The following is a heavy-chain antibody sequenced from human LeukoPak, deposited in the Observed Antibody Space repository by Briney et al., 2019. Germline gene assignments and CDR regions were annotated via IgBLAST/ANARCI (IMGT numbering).Heavy chain of an antibody. J-gene: IGHJ4*02. CDR1: GGSISTGDYY. D-gene: IGHD3-22*01. CDR3: AVGHYYHSSGYLFDY. CDR2: IYYSGST. V-gene: IGHV4-30-4*01. Sequence: SETLSLTCTVSGGSISTGDYYWSWIRQPPGKGLEWIGYIYYSGSTYYNPSLMSRVTISVDTSKNQFSLKLSSVPAADTAVYYCAVGHYYHSSGYLFDYWGQGTLVTVSS.